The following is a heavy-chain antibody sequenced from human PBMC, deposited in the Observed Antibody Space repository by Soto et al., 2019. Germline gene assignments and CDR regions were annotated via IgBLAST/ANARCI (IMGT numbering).Heavy chain of an antibody. V-gene: IGHV1-69*13. CDR3: AREVTSGWDYYGMDV. CDR2: IIPIFGTA. D-gene: IGHD6-19*01. J-gene: IGHJ6*02. Sequence: GASVKVSCKASGGTFSSYAISWVRRAPGQGLEWMGGIIPIFGTANYAQKFQGRVTITADESTSTAYMELSSLRSEDTAVYYCAREVTSGWDYYGMDVWGQGTTVTVSS. CDR1: GGTFSSYA.